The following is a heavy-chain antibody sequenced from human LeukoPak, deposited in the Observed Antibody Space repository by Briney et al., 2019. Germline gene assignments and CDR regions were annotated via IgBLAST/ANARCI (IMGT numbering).Heavy chain of an antibody. CDR1: GGSISSYY. Sequence: SETLSLTCTVSGGSISSYYWSWIRQPPGKGLEWIGYIYYSGSTNYNPSLKSRVTISVDTSKNQFSLKLSSVTAADTAVYYCARDVGRVAAAGTRAAFDIWGQGTMVTVSS. CDR3: ARDVGRVAAAGTRAAFDI. J-gene: IGHJ3*02. V-gene: IGHV4-59*01. D-gene: IGHD6-13*01. CDR2: IYYSGST.